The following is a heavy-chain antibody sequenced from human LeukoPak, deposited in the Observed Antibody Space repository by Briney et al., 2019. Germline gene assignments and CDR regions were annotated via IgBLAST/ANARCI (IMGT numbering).Heavy chain of an antibody. V-gene: IGHV1-18*01. Sequence: GASVKVSCKASGYTFTSYGISWVRQAPGQGLEWMGWISAYNSNTNYAQKLQGRVTMTTDTSTSTAYMELRSLRSDDTAVYYCARAQSYSGSSGAFDIWGQGTMVTVSS. D-gene: IGHD1-26*01. CDR2: ISAYNSNT. J-gene: IGHJ3*02. CDR3: ARAQSYSGSSGAFDI. CDR1: GYTFTSYG.